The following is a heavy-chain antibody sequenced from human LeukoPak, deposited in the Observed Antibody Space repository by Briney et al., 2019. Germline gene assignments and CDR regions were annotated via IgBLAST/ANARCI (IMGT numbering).Heavy chain of an antibody. CDR3: ARRGPYYDILTGRRYYFDY. J-gene: IGHJ4*02. CDR2: INHSGST. Sequence: PSETLSLTCAVYGGSFSGYYWSWIRQPPGKGLEWIGEINHSGSTNYNPSLKGRVTISVDTSKNQFSLKLSSVTAADTAVYYCARRGPYYDILTGRRYYFDYWGQGTLVTVSS. V-gene: IGHV4-34*01. CDR1: GGSFSGYY. D-gene: IGHD3-9*01.